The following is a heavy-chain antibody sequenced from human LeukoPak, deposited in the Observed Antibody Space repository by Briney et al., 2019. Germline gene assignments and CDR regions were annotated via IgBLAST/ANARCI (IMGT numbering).Heavy chain of an antibody. Sequence: ASVKVSCKVSGYTLTELSMHWVRQAPGKGLEWMGGFDPEDGETIYAQKFQGRVTMTEDTSTDTAYMELSSLRSEDTAVYYCATGVPGAKPPPNFFDYWGQGTLVTVSS. CDR2: FDPEDGET. CDR3: ATGVPGAKPPPNFFDY. V-gene: IGHV1-24*01. CDR1: GYTLTELS. D-gene: IGHD3-10*01. J-gene: IGHJ4*02.